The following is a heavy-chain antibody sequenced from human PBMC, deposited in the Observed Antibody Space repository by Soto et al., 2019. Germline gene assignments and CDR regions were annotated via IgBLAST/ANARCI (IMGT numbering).Heavy chain of an antibody. CDR1: GVSRSTSYW. J-gene: IGHJ5*02. Sequence: PSGTQSLTCPVAGVSRSTSYWWSRFRNPPGKGLEWIGEVYHSGSTNYSPSLKSRVTISVDESKTRFSLKLSSVTAADTAVYYCARVRNDFGDYSFPSWGQVTLVTVS. CDR3: ARVRNDFGDYSFPS. CDR2: VYHSGST. D-gene: IGHD4-17*01. V-gene: IGHV4-4*02.